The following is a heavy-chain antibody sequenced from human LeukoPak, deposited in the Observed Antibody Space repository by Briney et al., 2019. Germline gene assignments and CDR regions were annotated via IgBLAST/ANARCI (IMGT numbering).Heavy chain of an antibody. D-gene: IGHD3-10*01. CDR3: AKDRWTFGELFPFDY. CDR1: GFTFSSYG. J-gene: IGHJ4*02. V-gene: IGHV3-33*06. CDR2: IWYDGSNE. Sequence: PGRSLRLSCAASGFTFSSYGMHWVRQAPGKGLEWVAVIWYDGSNEHYADSVQGRFTISRDNSKNTLYLQMNSLRAEDTAVYYCAKDRWTFGELFPFDYWGQGTLVTVSS.